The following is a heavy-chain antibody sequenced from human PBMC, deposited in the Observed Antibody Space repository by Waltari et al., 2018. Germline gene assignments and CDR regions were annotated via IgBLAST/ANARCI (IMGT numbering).Heavy chain of an antibody. CDR1: GYSFTSYW. D-gene: IGHD3-10*01. J-gene: IGHJ4*02. CDR3: ARMEEITMVRGGNFDY. CDR2: IYPGDSEP. V-gene: IGHV5-51*01. Sequence: EVQLVQSGAEVKKPGESLKISCKGSGYSFTSYWIGWVRQMPGKGLEWMGIIYPGDSEPRYSPSFQGQVTSAADKSISTAYLQWSSLKASDTAMYYCARMEEITMVRGGNFDYWGQGTLVTVSS.